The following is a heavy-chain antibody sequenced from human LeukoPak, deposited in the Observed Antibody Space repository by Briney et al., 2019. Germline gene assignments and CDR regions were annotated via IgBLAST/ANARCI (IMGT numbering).Heavy chain of an antibody. J-gene: IGHJ4*02. CDR3: ARDLRSQVDY. CDR2: IIDSGGST. Sequence: GGSLRLSCAASGFTFSSYGMTWVRQAPGKGLQWVSVIIDSGGSTYYADSVKGRFTISRDNAKNSLYLQMNSLRAEDTAVYYCARDLRSQVDYWGQGTLVTVSS. V-gene: IGHV3-23*01. CDR1: GFTFSSYG.